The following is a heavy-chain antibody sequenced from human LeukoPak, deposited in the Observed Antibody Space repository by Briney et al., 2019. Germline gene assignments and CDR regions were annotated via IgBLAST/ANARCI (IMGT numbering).Heavy chain of an antibody. CDR2: ISYDGSNK. J-gene: IGHJ4*02. Sequence: GGSLRLSCAASGFTFSSYAMHWVRQAPGKGLEWVAVISYDGSNKYYADSVKGRFTISRDNSKNTLYLQMNSLRAEDTAVYYCAKAARGYSGYDYSANDYWGQGTLVTVSS. CDR3: AKAARGYSGYDYSANDY. CDR1: GFTFSSYA. D-gene: IGHD5-12*01. V-gene: IGHV3-30-3*01.